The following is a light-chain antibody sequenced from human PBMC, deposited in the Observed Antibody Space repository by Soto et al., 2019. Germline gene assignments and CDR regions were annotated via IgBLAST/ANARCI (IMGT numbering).Light chain of an antibody. CDR2: DAS. V-gene: IGKV3-11*01. Sequence: EIVLTQSPATLSLSPGERATVSCRASQTVHNYLAWYQHKPGQAPRLLIYDASNRATGIPDRFSGSGSVTDFTLTLSSLEADDCAVYYCQQRSTWPLTFGGGTKVEIK. J-gene: IGKJ4*01. CDR3: QQRSTWPLT. CDR1: QTVHNY.